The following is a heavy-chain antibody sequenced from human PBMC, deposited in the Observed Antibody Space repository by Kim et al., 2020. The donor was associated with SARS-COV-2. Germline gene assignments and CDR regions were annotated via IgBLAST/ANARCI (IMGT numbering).Heavy chain of an antibody. CDR3: AKVISQTDYYWYGMDV. J-gene: IGHJ6*02. CDR2: ISSSGDRT. V-gene: IGHV3-23*01. CDR1: GFPFRTYP. Sequence: GSLRLSCAASGFPFRTYPMIWVRQPPGKGPEGVSSISSSGDRTYYSSDSLKGRFTISRDNSRNTLYLQMNSLRAEDTAVYYCAKVISQTDYYWYGMDVWGQGTTVTVPS.